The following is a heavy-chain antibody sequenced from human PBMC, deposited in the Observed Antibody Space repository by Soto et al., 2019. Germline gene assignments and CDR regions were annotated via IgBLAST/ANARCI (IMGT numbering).Heavy chain of an antibody. CDR1: GGSVSSGGYY. J-gene: IGHJ4*02. D-gene: IGHD5-18*01. V-gene: IGHV4-31*03. CDR2: IYYSATT. Sequence: QVQLQESGPGLVKPSQTLSLTCTVSGGSVSSGGYYWTWIRQHPGKGLEWIGYIYYSATTYYNPSLKSRVTISVDTSKNQFSLKLNSVTVADTAVYYCATRTRGYSYGYVDDWGQGTRVTVSP. CDR3: ATRTRGYSYGYVDD.